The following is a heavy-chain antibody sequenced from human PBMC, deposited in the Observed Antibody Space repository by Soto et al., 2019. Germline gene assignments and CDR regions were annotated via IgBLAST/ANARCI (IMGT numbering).Heavy chain of an antibody. CDR2: ISGSGGST. Sequence: EVQLLESGGGLVQPGGSLRLSCAASGFTFSIYAMNWXRQGRGKGLEWVSVISGSGGSTYYXXXVKGRFTISRDNSKXXLYXXMXSLRAXDTXVYYCARRTVGWYFDLWGRGTLVTVSS. V-gene: IGHV3-23*01. J-gene: IGHJ2*01. D-gene: IGHD4-17*01. CDR3: ARRTVGWYFDL. CDR1: GFTFSIYA.